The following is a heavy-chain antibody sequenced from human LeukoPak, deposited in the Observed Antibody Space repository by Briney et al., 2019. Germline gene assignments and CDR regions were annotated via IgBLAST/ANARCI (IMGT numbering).Heavy chain of an antibody. J-gene: IGHJ4*02. CDR3: ASGNYFGY. D-gene: IGHD4-23*01. V-gene: IGHV3-7*01. CDR2: IKLDGTEK. Sequence: GGSLRLSCAASGFTFSTHWMSWVRQPPGKGLEWVANIKLDGTEKHYVDSVKGRFTISRDNANNLLYLQMNHLRAEDTAVYFCASGNYFGYWGQGTLVAVSS. CDR1: GFTFSTHW.